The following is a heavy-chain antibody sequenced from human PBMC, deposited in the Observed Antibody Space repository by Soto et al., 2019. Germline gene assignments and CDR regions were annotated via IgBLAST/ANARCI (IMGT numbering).Heavy chain of an antibody. CDR3: ARRIYGDWYFDL. D-gene: IGHD3-16*01. J-gene: IGHJ2*01. CDR1: GDSTSNSNW. Sequence: QVQLQESGPGLVKPSGTLSLTCAVSGDSTSNSNWWSWVRQPPGKGLEWIGEVHYSGSTNYNPSLKPRVTISMDTSKNHFSLKLSSVTAADTAVYYCARRIYGDWYFDLWGRGTLVTVTS. V-gene: IGHV4-4*02. CDR2: VHYSGST.